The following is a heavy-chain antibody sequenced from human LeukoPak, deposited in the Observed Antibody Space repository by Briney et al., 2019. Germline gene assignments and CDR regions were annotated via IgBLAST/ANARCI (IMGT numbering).Heavy chain of an antibody. Sequence: GGSLRLSCAASGFTFSSYSMSWVRQAPGKGLEWVSVIYSGGSTYYADSVKGRFTISRDNSKNTLYLQMNSLRAEDTAVYYCARDLGYCSSTSCYGTAYDYWGQGTLVTVSS. D-gene: IGHD2-2*01. CDR2: IYSGGST. J-gene: IGHJ4*02. V-gene: IGHV3-66*01. CDR3: ARDLGYCSSTSCYGTAYDY. CDR1: GFTFSSYS.